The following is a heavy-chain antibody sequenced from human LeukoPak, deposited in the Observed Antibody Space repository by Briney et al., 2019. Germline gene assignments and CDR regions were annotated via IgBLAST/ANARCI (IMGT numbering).Heavy chain of an antibody. CDR3: ARGRVSHSFDY. D-gene: IGHD2-8*01. CDR1: GYTFTRYD. V-gene: IGHV1-8*01. Sequence: GASVKVSCKASGYTFTRYDINWVRQATGQGLEWMGWMKPNSGNTGYAQKFQGRVTMTRNTSISTAYMELSSLRSEDTAVYSCARGRVSHSFDYWGQGTLVTVSS. CDR2: MKPNSGNT. J-gene: IGHJ4*02.